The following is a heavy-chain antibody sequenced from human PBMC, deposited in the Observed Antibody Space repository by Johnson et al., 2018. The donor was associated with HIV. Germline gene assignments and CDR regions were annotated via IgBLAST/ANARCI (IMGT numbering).Heavy chain of an antibody. CDR2: ISGSGGST. CDR1: GFTFSSYW. Sequence: VQLVESGGGLVQPGGSLRLSCAASGFTFSSYWMHWVRQAPGKGLEWVSAISGSGGSTYYADSVKGQFTISRDNSKNTLYLQMNSLRAEDTAIYYCAKGRYSSSWYLAGAFDIWGQGTMVTVSS. D-gene: IGHD6-13*01. CDR3: AKGRYSSSWYLAGAFDI. J-gene: IGHJ3*02. V-gene: IGHV3-23*04.